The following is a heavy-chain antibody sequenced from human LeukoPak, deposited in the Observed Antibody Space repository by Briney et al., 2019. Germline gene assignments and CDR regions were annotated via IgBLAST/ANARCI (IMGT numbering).Heavy chain of an antibody. CDR1: GGSILSYRIC. V-gene: IGHV4-39*07. CDR2: IFYSGST. D-gene: IGHD2-15*01. J-gene: IGHJ3*01. Sequence: SETLSLTCSVSGGSILSYRICWGWIRQSPGKGLEWIGHIFYSGSTTYYNPSLNSRVTILLDSSRNNFSLRLRSVTAADTAVYYCARLRRRGGAFDVWGQETMVTVSS. CDR3: ARLRRRGGAFDV.